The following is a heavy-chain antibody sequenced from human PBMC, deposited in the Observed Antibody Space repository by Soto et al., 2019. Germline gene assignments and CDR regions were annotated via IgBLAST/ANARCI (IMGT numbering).Heavy chain of an antibody. CDR2: ISNDGNSE. CDR1: GFTFSAFG. CDR3: AKTITTVGVSSTGRGALLEN. J-gene: IGHJ4*02. Sequence: QVQLVESGGGVVQPGRSLRLSCAASGFTFSAFGMHWVRQAPGKGLEWVAVISNDGNSEHYADSVKGRFTISRDNSKNTFYLQMNSLSVEDTAVYYCAKTITTVGVSSTGRGALLENGGQGILVSVSS. D-gene: IGHD3-3*01. V-gene: IGHV3-30*18.